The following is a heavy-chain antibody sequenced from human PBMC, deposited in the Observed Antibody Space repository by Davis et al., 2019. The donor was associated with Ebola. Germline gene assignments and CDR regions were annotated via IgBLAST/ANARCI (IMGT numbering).Heavy chain of an antibody. J-gene: IGHJ6*04. CDR3: ARSGLSFGVVKYHYGMDA. CDR2: ISGSGGNT. D-gene: IGHD3-3*01. Sequence: GESLKISCADSAITFSSYAMTWVRQAPGKGLEWVSAISGSGGNTYYADSVKGRFTISRDNSKKTRYLQMNSLRGEYTAVYYCARSGLSFGVVKYHYGMDAWGKGTTVTVSS. CDR1: AITFSSYA. V-gene: IGHV3-23*01.